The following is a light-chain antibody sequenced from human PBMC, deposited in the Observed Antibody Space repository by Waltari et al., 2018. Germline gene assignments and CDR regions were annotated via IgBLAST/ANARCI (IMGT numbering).Light chain of an antibody. CDR3: ETWDSNSLV. J-gene: IGLJ2*01. Sequence: QPVLTQSSSASASLGSSVKLTCTLSSGHSSYIIPWHQQQPGKAPRYLMKLEGSGSYNKGSGVPDRFSGSSSGADRYLTISNLQSEDEADYYCETWDSNSLVFGGGTKLTVL. CDR1: SGHSSYI. V-gene: IGLV4-60*03. CDR2: LEGSGSY.